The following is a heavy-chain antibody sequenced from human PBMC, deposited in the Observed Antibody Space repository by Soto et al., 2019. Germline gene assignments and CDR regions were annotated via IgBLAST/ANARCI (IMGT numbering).Heavy chain of an antibody. J-gene: IGHJ4*02. Sequence: GGSLRLSCAASGFTFSSYSTNWVRQAPGKGLEWVSSLSSSSGHIYYADSVKGRFTISRDNAKNSLYLQMNSLRAEDTAVYYCVRHWLATREFDYWGQGTLVTVPS. V-gene: IGHV3-21*01. CDR3: VRHWLATREFDY. D-gene: IGHD1-26*01. CDR1: GFTFSSYS. CDR2: LSSSSGHI.